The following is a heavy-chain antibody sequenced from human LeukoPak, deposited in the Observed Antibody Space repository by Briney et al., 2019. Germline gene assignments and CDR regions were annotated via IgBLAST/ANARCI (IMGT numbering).Heavy chain of an antibody. V-gene: IGHV3-30-3*01. J-gene: IGHJ4*02. CDR1: GFTFSSYA. CDR3: AKDGRYSSSWRFDY. D-gene: IGHD6-13*01. CDR2: ISYDGSNK. Sequence: GGSLRLSCAASGFTFSSYAMHWVRQAPGKGLEWVAVISYDGSNKYYADSVKGRFTISRDNSKNTLYLQMNSLRAEDTAVYYCAKDGRYSSSWRFDYWGQGTLVTVSS.